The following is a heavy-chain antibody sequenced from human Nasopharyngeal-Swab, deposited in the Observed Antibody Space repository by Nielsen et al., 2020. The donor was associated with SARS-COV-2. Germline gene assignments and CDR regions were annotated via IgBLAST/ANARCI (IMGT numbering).Heavy chain of an antibody. D-gene: IGHD3-9*01. V-gene: IGHV3-30*04. CDR3: AAEATGTDAFDI. CDR2: ISYDGSNK. J-gene: IGHJ3*02. CDR1: GFTFSSYA. Sequence: GGSLRRSCAASGFTFSSYAMHWVRQAPGKGLEWLAVISYDGSNKYYADSVKGRFTISRDNSKNPLYLQMNSLRAEDTAVYYCAAEATGTDAFDIWGQGTMVTVSS.